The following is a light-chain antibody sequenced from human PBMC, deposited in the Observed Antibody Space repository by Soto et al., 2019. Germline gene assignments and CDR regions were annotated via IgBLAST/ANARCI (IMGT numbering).Light chain of an antibody. CDR2: AAS. CDR3: QQSCRAVT. V-gene: IGKV1-39*01. Sequence: DIQMTQSPSSLSASVGERISITCRASQSVSSYLNWYQQKPGKAPRLLIYAASHLQTGVPSRFRGTGSATHFTLTISSLQPEDFATYYCQQSCRAVTFGQGTRLEIK. CDR1: QSVSSY. J-gene: IGKJ5*01.